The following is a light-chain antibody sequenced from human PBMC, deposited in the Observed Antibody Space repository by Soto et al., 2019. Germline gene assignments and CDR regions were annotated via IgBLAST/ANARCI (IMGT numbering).Light chain of an antibody. CDR3: QQYMSSVT. CDR1: QSVDSTF. V-gene: IGKV3-20*01. J-gene: IGKJ1*01. Sequence: EIVLTQSPGSLSLSPGERATLSCRASQSVDSTFFAWYQKKPGQAPRLLMYGVSKRATGIPDRFSGSGSGTYFTLTISILEPEDFAVYYCQQYMSSVTFGQGTRVEIK. CDR2: GVS.